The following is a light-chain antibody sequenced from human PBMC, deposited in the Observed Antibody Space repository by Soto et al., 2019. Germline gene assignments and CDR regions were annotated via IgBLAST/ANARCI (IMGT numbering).Light chain of an antibody. V-gene: IGKV1-5*03. CDR2: KGS. CDR1: QSISSW. Sequence: DIQMTQSPSTLSASVGDRVTITCRASQSISSWLAWYQQKPGKAPKLLIYKGSTLESGVPSRFSGSGSGTEFTLTITSLQPDDFATYYSQQYNGVTFGQGTKVEIK. J-gene: IGKJ1*01. CDR3: QQYNGVT.